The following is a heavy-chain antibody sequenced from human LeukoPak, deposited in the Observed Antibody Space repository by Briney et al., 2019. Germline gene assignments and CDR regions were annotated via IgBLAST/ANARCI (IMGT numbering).Heavy chain of an antibody. CDR3: ARDHEMVAASTPDY. D-gene: IGHD2-15*01. CDR1: GFTFSSYG. CDR2: IWYDGSNK. J-gene: IGHJ4*02. Sequence: GGSLRLSCAASGFTFSSYGMHWVRQAPGKGLEWVAVIWYDGSNKYYADSVKGRFTISRDNSKNTLYLQMNGLRAEDTAVYYCARDHEMVAASTPDYWGEGTLLTVSS. V-gene: IGHV3-33*01.